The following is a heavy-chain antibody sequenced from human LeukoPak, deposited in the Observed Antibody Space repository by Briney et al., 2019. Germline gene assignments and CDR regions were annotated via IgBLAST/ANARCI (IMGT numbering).Heavy chain of an antibody. CDR1: GYTFSSYA. Sequence: GGSLRLSCAASGYTFSSYAMSWVRQAPGKGLEWVSVISGSGGSTYYADSVKGRFTISRDNSKNTLYLQMNSLRAEDTAVYYCAKWDRILDAFDIWGQGTMVTVSS. J-gene: IGHJ3*02. CDR3: AKWDRILDAFDI. CDR2: ISGSGGST. D-gene: IGHD1-26*01. V-gene: IGHV3-23*01.